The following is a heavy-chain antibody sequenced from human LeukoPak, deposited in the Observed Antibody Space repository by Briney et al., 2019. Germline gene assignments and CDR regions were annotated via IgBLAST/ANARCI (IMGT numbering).Heavy chain of an antibody. D-gene: IGHD5-18*01. J-gene: IGHJ4*02. Sequence: SETLSLTCAVYGGSFSGYYWSWIRQPPGKGLEWIGEINHSGSTNYNPSLKSRVTISVDTSKNQFSLKLSSVTAADTAVYYCARDLTPGTAMVEGFDYWGQGTLVTVSS. V-gene: IGHV4-34*01. CDR3: ARDLTPGTAMVEGFDY. CDR2: INHSGST. CDR1: GGSFSGYY.